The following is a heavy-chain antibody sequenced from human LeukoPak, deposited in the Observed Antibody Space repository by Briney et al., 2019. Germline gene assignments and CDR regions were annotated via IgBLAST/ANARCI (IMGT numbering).Heavy chain of an antibody. Sequence: GGSLRLSCAASGFTFSDYYMSWIRQAPGKGLEWISYISNSGTTIHYEDSVKGRFTISRDNAKNSLFLQMNSLRAEDTAVYYCAKYVTSSWYVYFDYWGQGTLVTVSS. D-gene: IGHD6-13*01. J-gene: IGHJ4*02. V-gene: IGHV3-11*01. CDR1: GFTFSDYY. CDR2: ISNSGTTI. CDR3: AKYVTSSWYVYFDY.